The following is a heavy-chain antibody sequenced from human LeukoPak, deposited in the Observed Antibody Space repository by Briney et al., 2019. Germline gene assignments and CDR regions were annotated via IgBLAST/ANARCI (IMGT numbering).Heavy chain of an antibody. CDR1: GGTFSSYA. Sequence: GASVKVSCKASGGTFSSYAISWVRQAPGQGLEWMGGIIPIFGTANYAQKFQGRVTITADKSTSTAYMELSSLRSEDTAVYYCARDGSSSEHYYYYYMDVWGKGTTVTVSS. V-gene: IGHV1-69*06. D-gene: IGHD6-6*01. CDR2: IIPIFGTA. J-gene: IGHJ6*03. CDR3: ARDGSSSEHYYYYYMDV.